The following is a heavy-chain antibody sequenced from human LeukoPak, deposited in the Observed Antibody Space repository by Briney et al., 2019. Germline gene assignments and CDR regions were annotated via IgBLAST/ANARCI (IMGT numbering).Heavy chain of an antibody. CDR2: IYYSGST. CDR1: GGSISSSSYY. V-gene: IGHV4-39*07. CDR3: ARVGSGYSYGPFDY. Sequence: PSETLSLTCTVSGGSISSSSYYWGWIRQPPGKGLEWIGSIYYSGSTYYNPSLKSQVTISVDTSKNQFSLKLSSLTAADTAVHYCARVGSGYSYGPFDYWGQGTLVTVSS. D-gene: IGHD5-18*01. J-gene: IGHJ4*02.